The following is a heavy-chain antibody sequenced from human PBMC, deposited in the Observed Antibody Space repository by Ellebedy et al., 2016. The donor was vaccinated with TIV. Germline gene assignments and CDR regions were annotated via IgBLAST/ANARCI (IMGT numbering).Heavy chain of an antibody. Sequence: GESLKISCAASGFSFRSYWMSWVRQAPGKGLEWVANIYQDGSDQYYVDSVKGRFTISRDNANKSLFLQMNSLRVEDTAGYYCARRGSYGDYAVQVNSWFDTWGQGPLVTVSS. V-gene: IGHV3-7*01. CDR1: GFSFRSYW. J-gene: IGHJ5*02. CDR2: IYQDGSDQ. D-gene: IGHD4-17*01. CDR3: ARRGSYGDYAVQVNSWFDT.